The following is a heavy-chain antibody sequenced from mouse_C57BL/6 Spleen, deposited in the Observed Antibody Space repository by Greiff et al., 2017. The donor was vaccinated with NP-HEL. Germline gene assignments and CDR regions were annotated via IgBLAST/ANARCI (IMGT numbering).Heavy chain of an antibody. CDR3: AREGGSGHVFDY. D-gene: IGHD3-2*02. CDR2: IYPSDSET. Sequence: VQLQQPGAELVRPGSSVKLSCKASGYTFTSYWMDWVKQRPGQGLEWIGNIYPSDSETHYNQKFKDKATLTVDKSSSTAYMQLSSLTSEDSAVYYCAREGGSGHVFDYWGQGTTLTVSS. V-gene: IGHV1-61*01. J-gene: IGHJ2*01. CDR1: GYTFTSYW.